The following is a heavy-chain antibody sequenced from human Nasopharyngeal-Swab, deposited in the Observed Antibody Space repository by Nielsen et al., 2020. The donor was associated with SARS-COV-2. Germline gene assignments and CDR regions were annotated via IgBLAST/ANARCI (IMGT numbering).Heavy chain of an antibody. CDR1: GGSISSYY. J-gene: IGHJ6*03. CDR3: ARNGYSYVPYYYYYYMDV. Sequence: SETLSLTCTVSGGSISSYYWSWIRQPAGKGLEWIGRIYTSGSTNYNPSLKSRVTMSVDTSKNQFSLKLSYVTAADTAVYYCARNGYSYVPYYYYYYMDVWGKGTTVTVSS. CDR2: IYTSGST. D-gene: IGHD5-18*01. V-gene: IGHV4-4*07.